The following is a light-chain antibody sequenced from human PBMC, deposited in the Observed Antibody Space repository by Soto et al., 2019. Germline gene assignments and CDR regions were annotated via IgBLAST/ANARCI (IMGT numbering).Light chain of an antibody. Sequence: IVFTQSPATLSFSPGERANLSFRARHFIDRYLPRHRQIARQATRLVIYGPSTRATALPDRFRGSGSATDFTPTITSVQSDDFAVYSCKQYNNSSLFGQGTKVDIK. CDR1: HFIDRY. J-gene: IGKJ1*01. CDR2: GPS. CDR3: KQYNNSSL. V-gene: IGKV3-15*01.